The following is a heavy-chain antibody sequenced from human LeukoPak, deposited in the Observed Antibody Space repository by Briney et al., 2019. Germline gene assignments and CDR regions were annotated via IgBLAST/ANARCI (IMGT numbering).Heavy chain of an antibody. V-gene: IGHV4-30-2*01. CDR1: GGSISSGGYS. D-gene: IGHD4-17*01. Sequence: SQTLSLTCAVSGGSISSGGYSWRWLRQPPGKGLEWLGYIYHSGSTYYNPSLKSRVTISVDRSKNQFSLKLSSVTAADTAVYYCARVGKDYGDYVGAFDIWGQGTMVTVSS. CDR2: IYHSGST. CDR3: ARVGKDYGDYVGAFDI. J-gene: IGHJ3*02.